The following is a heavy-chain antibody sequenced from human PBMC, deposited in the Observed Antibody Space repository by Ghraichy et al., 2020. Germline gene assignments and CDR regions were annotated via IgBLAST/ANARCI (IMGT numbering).Heavy chain of an antibody. CDR2: ISYDGSNK. V-gene: IGHV3-30*18. Sequence: LSLTCAASGFTFSSYGMHWVRQAPGKGLEWVAVISYDGSNKYYADSVKGRFTISRDNSKNTLYLQMNSLRAEDTAVYYCAKDRAGRGYYYYGMDVWGQGTTVTVSS. CDR3: AKDRAGRGYYYYGMDV. J-gene: IGHJ6*02. CDR1: GFTFSSYG. D-gene: IGHD2-15*01.